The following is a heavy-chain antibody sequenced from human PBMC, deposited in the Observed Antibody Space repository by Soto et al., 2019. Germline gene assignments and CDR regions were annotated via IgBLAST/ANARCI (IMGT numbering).Heavy chain of an antibody. CDR1: GGSFSGYY. V-gene: IGHV4-34*01. Sequence: SETLSLTCAVYGGSFSGYYWSWIRQPPGKGLEWIGEINHSGSTNYNPSLKSRVTISVDTSKNQFSLKLSSVTAADTAVYYCARGLFWSGYYIDYWGQGTLVTSPQ. D-gene: IGHD3-3*01. J-gene: IGHJ4*02. CDR2: INHSGST. CDR3: ARGLFWSGYYIDY.